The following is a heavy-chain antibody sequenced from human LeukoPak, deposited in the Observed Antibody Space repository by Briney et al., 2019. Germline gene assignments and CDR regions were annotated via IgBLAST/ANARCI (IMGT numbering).Heavy chain of an antibody. J-gene: IGHJ4*02. CDR2: IYSSGST. Sequence: KPSETLSLTCTVSGDTISGFSWSWIRQPAGMGLEWIGRIYSSGSTNYSPPLRSRVTMSVDTKNQFSLKVNSVTAADTAVYYCARDRAGFFDDWGQGTLVTVSS. CDR3: ARDRAGFFDD. CDR1: GDTISGFS. D-gene: IGHD6-13*01. V-gene: IGHV4-4*07.